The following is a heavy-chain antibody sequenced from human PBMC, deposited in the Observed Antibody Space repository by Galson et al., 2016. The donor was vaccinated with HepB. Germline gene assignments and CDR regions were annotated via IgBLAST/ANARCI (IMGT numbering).Heavy chain of an antibody. CDR2: LSSGSTTI. D-gene: IGHD6-13*01. CDR3: ARDGGQQVVRWERLRKVYYYYPMDV. Sequence: SLRLSCAASGFTFSTYSMNWVRQAPGKGLEWVSYLSSGSTTIYYADSVQGRFTISRDNAKNSLYLQMNTLRDDDTAVYYCARDGGQQVVRWERLRKVYYYYPMDVWGQGTTVTVSS. CDR1: GFTFSTYS. J-gene: IGHJ6*02. V-gene: IGHV3-48*02.